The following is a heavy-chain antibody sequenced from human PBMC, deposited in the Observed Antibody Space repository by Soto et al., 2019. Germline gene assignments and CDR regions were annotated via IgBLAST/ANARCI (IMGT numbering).Heavy chain of an antibody. CDR3: AREPYGDYVGYYGMDV. Sequence: PSETLSLTCTVSGGSISSGGYYWSWIRQHPGKGLEWIGYIYYSGSTYYNPSLKSRVTISVDTSKNQFSLKLSSVTAADTAVYYCAREPYGDYVGYYGMDVWGQGTTVTVSS. D-gene: IGHD4-17*01. J-gene: IGHJ6*02. V-gene: IGHV4-31*03. CDR1: GGSISSGGYY. CDR2: IYYSGST.